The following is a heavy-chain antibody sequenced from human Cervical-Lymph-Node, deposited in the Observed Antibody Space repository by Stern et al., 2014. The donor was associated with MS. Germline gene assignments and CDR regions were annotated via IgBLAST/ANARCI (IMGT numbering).Heavy chain of an antibody. V-gene: IGHV4-59*01. CDR3: ARGGSSSPPFDY. Sequence: QVQLQESGPGLVKPSETLSLTCTVSGGSISYYYWSWIRQPPGKGLEWFGYFYYSGSTNYNPSLKSRVTISVDTSKNQFSLKLSSVTAADTAVYYCARGGSSSPPFDYWGQGTLVTVSS. J-gene: IGHJ4*02. CDR2: FYYSGST. CDR1: GGSISYYY. D-gene: IGHD6-6*01.